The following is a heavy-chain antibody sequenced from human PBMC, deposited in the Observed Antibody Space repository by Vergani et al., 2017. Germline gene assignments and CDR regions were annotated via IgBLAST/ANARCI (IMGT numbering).Heavy chain of an antibody. CDR2: ISSSSSYT. Sequence: QVQLVESGGGLVKPGGSLRLSCAASGFTFSDYYMSWIRQAPGKGLEWVSYISSSSSYTNYVDSVKGRFTISRDNAKNSLYLQMNSLRAEDTAVYYCARDPEGSITMVRGVILLPYYMDVWGKGTTVTVSS. J-gene: IGHJ6*03. CDR1: GFTFSDYY. V-gene: IGHV3-11*06. D-gene: IGHD3-10*01. CDR3: ARDPEGSITMVRGVILLPYYMDV.